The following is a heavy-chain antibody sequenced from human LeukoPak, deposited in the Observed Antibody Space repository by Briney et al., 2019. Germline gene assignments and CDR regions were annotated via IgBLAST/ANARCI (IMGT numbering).Heavy chain of an antibody. V-gene: IGHV3-23*01. CDR2: ISGSGGST. J-gene: IGHJ4*02. Sequence: GGSLRLSCSVSGFTFRSYGMRWVRQAPGKGVEWVSAISGSGGSTDYADSVKGRFTISRDNSKNTLYLQMSSLRAEDTAVYYCARRLRLYPYYFDYWGQGTLVTVSS. D-gene: IGHD2-8*01. CDR3: ARRLRLYPYYFDY. CDR1: GFTFRSYG.